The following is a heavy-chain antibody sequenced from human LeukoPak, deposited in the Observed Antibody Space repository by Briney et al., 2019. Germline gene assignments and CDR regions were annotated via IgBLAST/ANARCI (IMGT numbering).Heavy chain of an antibody. J-gene: IGHJ4*02. CDR3: ARVLLQLAGGWFDY. D-gene: IGHD2-2*01. CDR2: IYHSGST. CDR1: GGSISSGGYY. V-gene: IGHV4-30-2*01. Sequence: SETLSLTCTVSGGSISSGGYYWSWIRQPPGKGLEWIGYIYHSGSTYYNPSLKSRVTISVDRSKNQFSLKLSSVTAADTAVYYCARVLLQLAGGWFDYWGQGTLVTVSS.